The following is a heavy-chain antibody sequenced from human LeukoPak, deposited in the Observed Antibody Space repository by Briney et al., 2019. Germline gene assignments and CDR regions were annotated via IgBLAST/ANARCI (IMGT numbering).Heavy chain of an antibody. D-gene: IGHD3-16*02. J-gene: IGHJ6*03. CDR2: IYYSGSS. CDR3: ARVPRSFYYYYYMDV. CDR1: GGSISGYH. Sequence: SETLSLTCNVSGGSISGYHWSWIRQPPGKGLEWLGYIYYSGSSNYNPSLKSRVTMSADTSKNQFSLKLSSVTAADTAVYYCARVPRSFYYYYYMDVWGKGTTVTVSS. V-gene: IGHV4-59*01.